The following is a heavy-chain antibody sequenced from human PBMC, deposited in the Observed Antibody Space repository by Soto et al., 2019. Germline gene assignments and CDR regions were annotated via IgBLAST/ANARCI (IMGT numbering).Heavy chain of an antibody. CDR1: GGCISSSGYY. CDR3: ARQRADHYDILTGYSSGTYYYYGMDV. V-gene: IGHV4-39*01. Sequence: SETLSLTCTVSGGCISSSGYYGCWIRQPPGKGLEWIGSIYYSGSTYYNPSLKSRVTISVDTSKNQFSLKLSSVTAADTAVYYCARQRADHYDILTGYSSGTYYYYGMDVWGQGTMVTVS. D-gene: IGHD3-9*01. CDR2: IYYSGST. J-gene: IGHJ6*02.